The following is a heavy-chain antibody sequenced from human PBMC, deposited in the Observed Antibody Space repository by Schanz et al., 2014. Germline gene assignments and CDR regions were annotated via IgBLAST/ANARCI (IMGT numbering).Heavy chain of an antibody. J-gene: IGHJ4*02. CDR1: GYTFTTYY. V-gene: IGHV1-46*01. Sequence: QVQLVQSGAEVKKPGVSVKVSCKASGYTFTTYYMHWVRQAPGQGLEWMGIINPSGGSTSYAQKFQGRVPMSRGTSTSTVYMELSRLRSEDTAVYYCAKSLESCPGGRCSRGYLDYWGQGTLVTVSS. CDR2: INPSGGST. D-gene: IGHD2-8*02. CDR3: AKSLESCPGGRCSRGYLDY.